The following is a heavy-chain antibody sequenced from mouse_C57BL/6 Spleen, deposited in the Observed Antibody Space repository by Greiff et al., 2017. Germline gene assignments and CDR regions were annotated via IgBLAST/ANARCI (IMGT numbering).Heavy chain of an antibody. CDR1: GFTFSDYY. CDR3: AREPVLGYFDV. J-gene: IGHJ1*03. CDR2: INYDGSST. V-gene: IGHV5-16*01. Sequence: DVTLVESEGGLVQPGSSMKLSCTASGFTFSDYYMAWVRQVPEKGLEWVANINYDGSSTYYLDSLKSSSNISRDNAKNILYLQMSSLKSEDTATYYCAREPVLGYFDVWGTGTTVTVAS.